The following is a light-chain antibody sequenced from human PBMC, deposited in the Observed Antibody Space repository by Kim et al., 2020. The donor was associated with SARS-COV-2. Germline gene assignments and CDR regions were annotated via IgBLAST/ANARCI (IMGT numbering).Light chain of an antibody. CDR3: QQYDNLPQYT. V-gene: IGKV1-33*01. Sequence: SVGDRVTITCQSSQDISNYLNCYQQKPGKAPTLLIYYASNLETGVPPRFSGSGSGTDFTFTISSLQPEDISTYYCQQYDNLPQYTFGGGTKVDIK. CDR2: YAS. J-gene: IGKJ4*01. CDR1: QDISNY.